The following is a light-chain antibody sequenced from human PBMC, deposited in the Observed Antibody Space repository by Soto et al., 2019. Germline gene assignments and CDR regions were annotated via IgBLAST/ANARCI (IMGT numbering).Light chain of an antibody. CDR3: QQYGRSPPT. Sequence: EIVLTQSPGTLSLSPGERATLSCRASQSVSSSYVAWYQQKPGQATRLLIYEASIRAIVIPDRFSGSGSGTDFALTISRREPEDFAVYHCQQYGRSPPTCGQGTKVEIK. J-gene: IGKJ1*01. CDR1: QSVSSSY. V-gene: IGKV3-20*01. CDR2: EAS.